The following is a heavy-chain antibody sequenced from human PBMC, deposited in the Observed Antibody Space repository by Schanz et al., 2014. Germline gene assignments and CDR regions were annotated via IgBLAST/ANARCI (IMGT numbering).Heavy chain of an antibody. CDR1: GFTSSNAW. Sequence: ESGGGVVQPGGSLRLSCAASGFTSSNAWMSWVRQAPGKGLEWVGRIKTKTDGGTTDYAAPVKGRFTISRDDSTNTLYLQMNSLKTEDTAVYYGTTGGRRGYSHYFYGMDVGGQGTTVTVSS. CDR2: IKTKTDGGTT. V-gene: IGHV3-15*01. J-gene: IGHJ6*02. D-gene: IGHD5-18*01. CDR3: TTGGRRGYSHYFYGMDV.